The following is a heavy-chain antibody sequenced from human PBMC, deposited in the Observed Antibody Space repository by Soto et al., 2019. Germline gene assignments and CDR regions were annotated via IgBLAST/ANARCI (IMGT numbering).Heavy chain of an antibody. CDR2: ISAYNGNT. CDR1: GYTFTSYG. D-gene: IGHD3-9*01. J-gene: IGHJ4*01. Sequence: ASVKVSCKASGYTFTSYGISWVRQAPGQGLEWMGWISAYNGNTNYAQKLQGRVTMTTDTSTSTAYMELRSLRSDDTAVYYCARVPPTPHFDWLLSRSARKKNDYWG. V-gene: IGHV1-18*01. CDR3: ARVPPTPHFDWLLSRSARKKNDY.